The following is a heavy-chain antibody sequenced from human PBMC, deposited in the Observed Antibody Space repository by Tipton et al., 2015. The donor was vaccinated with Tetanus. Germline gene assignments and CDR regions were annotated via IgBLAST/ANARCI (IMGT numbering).Heavy chain of an antibody. V-gene: IGHV3-33*01. Sequence: SLRLSCAASGFNFRTYAMHWVRQSPGKGLEWVAFLWYDGSNKHYGDSVKGRFSISRDNSENTLYLQMDSRRAEDTATYYCAGDPPQSGFAFAVWGQGTQVTVSS. CDR2: LWYDGSNK. CDR1: GFNFRTYA. J-gene: IGHJ4*02. CDR3: AGDPPQSGFAFAV. D-gene: IGHD2-21*01.